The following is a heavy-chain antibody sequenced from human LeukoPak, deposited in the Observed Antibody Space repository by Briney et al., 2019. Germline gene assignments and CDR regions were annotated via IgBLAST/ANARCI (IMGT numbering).Heavy chain of an antibody. J-gene: IGHJ5*02. D-gene: IGHD2-2*01. V-gene: IGHV1-8*03. CDR2: MNPNSGNT. CDR3: ARGQLGYCSSISCYRGWFDP. Sequence: ASVKVSCKASGYTFTSYDINWVRQATGQGLEWMGWMNPNSGNTGYAQKFQGRVTITRNTSISTAYMELSSLRSEDTAVYYCARGQLGYCSSISCYRGWFDPWGQGTLVTVSS. CDR1: GYTFTSYD.